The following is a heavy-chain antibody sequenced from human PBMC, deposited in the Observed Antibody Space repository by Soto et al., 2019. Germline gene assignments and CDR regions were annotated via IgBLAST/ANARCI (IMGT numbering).Heavy chain of an antibody. CDR2: ISAYNGNT. CDR1: GHTFTSYG. CDR3: ARDTSLGWIQPHKFDY. Sequence: QVQLVQSGAEVKKPGASVKVSCKASGHTFTSYGISWVRQAPGQGLEWMGWISAYNGNTNYAQKLQGRVTMTTDTSTSTAYMELRSLRSDDTAVYYCARDTSLGWIQPHKFDYWGQGTLVTVSS. V-gene: IGHV1-18*04. D-gene: IGHD5-18*01. J-gene: IGHJ4*02.